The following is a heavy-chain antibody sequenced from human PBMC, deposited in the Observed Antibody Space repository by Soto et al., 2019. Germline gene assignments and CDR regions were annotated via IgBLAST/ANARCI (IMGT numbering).Heavy chain of an antibody. J-gene: IGHJ5*02. V-gene: IGHV4-34*01. CDR2: INHSGST. CDR1: GGSFSGYY. D-gene: IGHD3-10*01. CDR3: ARAPKSSLGRMTMVRGVNRLNWFDP. Sequence: SETLSLTCAVYGGSFSGYYWSWIRQPPGKGLEWIGEINHSGSTNYNPSLKSRVTISVDTSKNQFSLKLSSVTAADTAVYYCARAPKSSLGRMTMVRGVNRLNWFDPWGQGTLVNVSS.